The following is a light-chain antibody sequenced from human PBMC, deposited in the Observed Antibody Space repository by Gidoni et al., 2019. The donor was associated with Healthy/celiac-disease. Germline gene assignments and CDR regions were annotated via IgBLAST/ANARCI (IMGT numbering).Light chain of an antibody. CDR3: QVWDSSSDHVV. V-gene: IGLV3-21*04. J-gene: IGLJ2*01. CDR1: NIGSKS. Sequence: SYVLTQPPSVSVAPGKTARITCGGNNIGSKSVHGYKQKPGQAPVLVIYYDSDRPSGIPARFSGSNSGNTATLTISRVEAGDEADYYCQVWDSSSDHVVFGGGTKLTVL. CDR2: YDS.